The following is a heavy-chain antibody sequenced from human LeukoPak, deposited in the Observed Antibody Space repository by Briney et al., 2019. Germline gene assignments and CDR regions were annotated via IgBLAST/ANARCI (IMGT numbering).Heavy chain of an antibody. CDR3: ARDSVGATGGFDY. CDR2: IYHSGST. J-gene: IGHJ4*02. D-gene: IGHD1-26*01. Sequence: NPSETLSLTCTVSGASITTTLYYWVWARQSPGKGLEWIGYIYHSGSTYYNPSLKSRVTISVDRSKNQFSLKLSSVTAADTAVYYCARDSVGATGGFDYWGQGTLVTVSS. V-gene: IGHV4-39*07. CDR1: GASITTTLYY.